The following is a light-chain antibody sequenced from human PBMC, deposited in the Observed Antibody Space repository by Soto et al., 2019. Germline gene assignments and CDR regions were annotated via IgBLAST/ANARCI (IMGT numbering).Light chain of an antibody. V-gene: IGLV1-44*01. CDR3: AAWDASLNGYV. Sequence: QSVLTPPPSASGTPGQRVTISCSGSGSNIGSKTVNWYQQLPGTVPKLLIYNSYQRPSGVPDRFSGSKSGTSASLAISGLQSEDEADYYCAAWDASLNGYVFGTGTKVTVL. CDR2: NSY. J-gene: IGLJ1*01. CDR1: GSNIGSKT.